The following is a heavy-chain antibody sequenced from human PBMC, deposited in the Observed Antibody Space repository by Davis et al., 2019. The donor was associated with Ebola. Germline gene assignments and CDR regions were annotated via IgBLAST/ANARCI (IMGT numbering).Heavy chain of an antibody. D-gene: IGHD6-6*01. J-gene: IGHJ6*03. CDR2: ISSSGSTI. CDR1: GFTFSDYY. Sequence: GESLKISCAASGFTFSDYYMSWIRQAPGKGLEWVSYISSSGSTIYYAVSVKGRFTISRDNAKNSLYLQMNSLRAEDTAVYYCARVGEYSSSSPIAAADRYYYYMDVWGKGTTVTVSS. V-gene: IGHV3-11*04. CDR3: ARVGEYSSSSPIAAADRYYYYMDV.